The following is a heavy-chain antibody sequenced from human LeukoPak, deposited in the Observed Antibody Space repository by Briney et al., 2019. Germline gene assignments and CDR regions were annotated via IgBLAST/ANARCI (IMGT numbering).Heavy chain of an antibody. D-gene: IGHD1-20*01. J-gene: IGHJ6*03. CDR3: ARGYNWASPTRNFYYMDV. CDR1: GGSISSYY. V-gene: IGHV4-4*07. CDR2: IYSSGST. Sequence: NPSETLSLTCTVSGGSISSYYWSWIRQPAGKGLEWIGRIYSSGSTNYNPSLKSRVTMSVDTSQNQFSLKVSSVTAADTAVYYCARGYNWASPTRNFYYMDVWGKGTTVTVSS.